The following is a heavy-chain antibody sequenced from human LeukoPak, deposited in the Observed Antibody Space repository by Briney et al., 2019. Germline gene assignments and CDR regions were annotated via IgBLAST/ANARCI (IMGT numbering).Heavy chain of an antibody. CDR2: INHSGGT. V-gene: IGHV4-34*01. CDR1: GGSFSGYY. J-gene: IGHJ4*02. D-gene: IGHD3-16*02. Sequence: SETLSLTCAVYGGSFSGYYWSWIRQPPGKGLEWIGEINHSGGTNYNPSLKSRVTISVDTSKNQFSLKLSSVTAADTAVYYCARRIMITFGGVIVPQGGYFDYWGQGTLVTVSS. CDR3: ARRIMITFGGVIVPQGGYFDY.